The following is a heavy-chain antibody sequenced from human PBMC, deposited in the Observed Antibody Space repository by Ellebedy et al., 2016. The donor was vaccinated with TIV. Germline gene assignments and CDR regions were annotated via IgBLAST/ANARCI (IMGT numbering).Heavy chain of an antibody. CDR2: ISGSGGST. J-gene: IGHJ4*02. CDR1: RFTFSSYA. Sequence: GGSLRLXXAASRFTFSSYAMTWVRQAPGKGLEWVSAISGSGGSTYYADSVKGRFTISRDNSKNTLYLQMNSLRAEDTAVYYCANVGDDYWGQGTLVTVSS. CDR3: ANVGDDY. D-gene: IGHD3-16*01. V-gene: IGHV3-23*01.